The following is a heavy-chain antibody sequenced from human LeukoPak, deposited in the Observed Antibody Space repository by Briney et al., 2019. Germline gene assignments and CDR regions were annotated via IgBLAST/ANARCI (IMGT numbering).Heavy chain of an antibody. CDR1: GGSISSSSYY. V-gene: IGHV4-39*01. CDR2: IYYSGST. CDR3: ARALAVAGGDPFDI. Sequence: KPSETLSLTCTVSGGSISSSSYYWGWIRQPPGKGLEWIGSIYYSGSTYYNPSLKSRVTISVDTSKNQFSLKLSSVTAADTAVYYCARALAVAGGDPFDIWGQGTMVTVSS. J-gene: IGHJ3*02. D-gene: IGHD6-19*01.